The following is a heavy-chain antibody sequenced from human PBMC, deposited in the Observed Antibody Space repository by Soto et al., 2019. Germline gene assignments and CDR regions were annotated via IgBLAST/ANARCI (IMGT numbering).Heavy chain of an antibody. D-gene: IGHD3-16*02. CDR1: GGSISDYQ. CDR3: ARLSGLGEISPSFDY. J-gene: IGHJ4*02. Sequence: QVQLQESGPGLVKPSETLSPTCTVSGGSISDYQWNWIRQSAGKGLVWLGFIYYRGRTNYKPSLKSRLTISLDTSTKQFPMSPRPVTAADTAVYYCARLSGLGEISPSFDYWGQGTLVTVSS. V-gene: IGHV4-59*01. CDR2: IYYRGRT.